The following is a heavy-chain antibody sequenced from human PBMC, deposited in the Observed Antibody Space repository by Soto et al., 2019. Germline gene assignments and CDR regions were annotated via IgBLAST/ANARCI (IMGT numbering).Heavy chain of an antibody. D-gene: IGHD3-22*01. CDR3: ARTYYYDSSGYYRPMWFDP. CDR2: IYHSGST. Sequence: QVQLQESGPGLVKPSGTLSLTCAVSGGSISSSNWWSWVRQPPGKGLEWIGEIYHSGSTNYNPSLKSRVTISLDKSKNQFSLKLSSVTAADTAVYYCARTYYYDSSGYYRPMWFDPWGQGTLVTVSS. V-gene: IGHV4-4*02. CDR1: GGSISSSNW. J-gene: IGHJ5*02.